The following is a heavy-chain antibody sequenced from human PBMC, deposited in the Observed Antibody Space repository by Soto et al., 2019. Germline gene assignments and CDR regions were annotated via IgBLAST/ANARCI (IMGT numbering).Heavy chain of an antibody. V-gene: IGHV3-30-3*01. Sequence: QVPLVESGGGVVQPGRSLRLSCAASGFKFSSYAMHWVRQAPGKGLEWVAVISYDGSNKYYADSVKGRFTISRDNSKNTLYLQRNSLRAEDTAVYYCARSPPPVEEGERGCFDPCSQGTLVTFSA. CDR1: GFKFSSYA. J-gene: IGHJ5*02. CDR3: ARSPPPVEEGERGCFDP. CDR2: ISYDGSNK. D-gene: IGHD3-16*01.